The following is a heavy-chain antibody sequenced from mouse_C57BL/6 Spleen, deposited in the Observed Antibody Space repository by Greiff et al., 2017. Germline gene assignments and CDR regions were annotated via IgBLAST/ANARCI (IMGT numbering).Heavy chain of an antibody. CDR3: ERQGLSYWYFDV. Sequence: EVQLVESGGGLVQPGASLKLSCASTEYAFPSHDMSWVRQTPEKGLELVAAINSDGGSTYYPDTMESRFTISRDNTTKTLYLQLSSLRSEDTALYYCERQGLSYWYFDVWGTGTTVTVSS. D-gene: IGHD2-4*01. CDR2: INSDGGST. CDR1: EYAFPSHD. V-gene: IGHV5-2*01. J-gene: IGHJ1*03.